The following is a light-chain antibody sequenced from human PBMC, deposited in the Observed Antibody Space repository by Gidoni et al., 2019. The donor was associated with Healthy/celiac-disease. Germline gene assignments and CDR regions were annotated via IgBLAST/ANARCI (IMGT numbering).Light chain of an antibody. J-gene: IGKJ2*01. CDR3: QQGPT. Sequence: EIVLTQSPATLSLSPGERATLSCRASQSVSSYLAWYQQKPGQAPRLLIYDASNRATGIPARFSGSGSGTDFTRTISSLEPEDFAVYYCQQGPTFGQGTKLEIK. CDR1: QSVSSY. CDR2: DAS. V-gene: IGKV3-11*01.